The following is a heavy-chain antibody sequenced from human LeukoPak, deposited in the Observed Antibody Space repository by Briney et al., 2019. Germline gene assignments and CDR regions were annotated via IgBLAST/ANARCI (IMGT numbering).Heavy chain of an antibody. CDR2: INPRGGST. J-gene: IGHJ4*02. Sequence: ASVKVSCKASGYTITSYYMHWVRQAPGQGPEWMGIINPRGGSTSYAQKFQGRVTMTTDTSTSTAYMELRSLRSDDTAVYYCARADSNDFWSGYSYFDYWGQGTLVTVSS. D-gene: IGHD3-3*01. CDR3: ARADSNDFWSGYSYFDY. CDR1: GYTITSYY. V-gene: IGHV1-46*01.